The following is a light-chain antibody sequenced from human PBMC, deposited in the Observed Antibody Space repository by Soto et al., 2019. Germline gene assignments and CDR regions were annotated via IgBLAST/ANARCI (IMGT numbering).Light chain of an antibody. CDR1: QSVSSSY. V-gene: IGKV3-20*01. CDR2: GAS. J-gene: IGKJ2*01. CDR3: QQYGSSPGYT. Sequence: EIVLTQSPGTLSLSPGERATLSCRASQSVSSSYLAWYQQKPGQAPRLLIYGASGRATGIPDRFSGSGSGTDFTLTISRLEPADFAVYYCQQYGSSPGYTFGQGTKLEIK.